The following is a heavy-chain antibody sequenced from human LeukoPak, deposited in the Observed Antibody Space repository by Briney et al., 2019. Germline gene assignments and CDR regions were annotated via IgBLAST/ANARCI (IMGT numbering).Heavy chain of an antibody. CDR2: IDSSNTYI. D-gene: IGHD3-22*01. CDR1: GFTFSSYG. V-gene: IGHV3-21*01. Sequence: GGTLRLSCAASGFTFSSYGMSWVRQAPGKGLEWVSSIDSSNTYIYYADSVKGRFTISRDNAKNSLYLQMNSLRAEDTAVYYCARDSRPYDSSGYYYPDAFDIWGQGTMVTVSS. CDR3: ARDSRPYDSSGYYYPDAFDI. J-gene: IGHJ3*02.